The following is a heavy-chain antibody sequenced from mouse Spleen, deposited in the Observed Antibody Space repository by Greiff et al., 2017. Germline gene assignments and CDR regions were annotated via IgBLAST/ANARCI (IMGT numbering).Heavy chain of an antibody. Sequence: QVQLKQSGAELVKPGASVKISCKASGYAFSSYWMNWVKQRPGKGLEWIGQIYPGDGDTNYNGKFKGKATLTADKSSSTAYMQLSSLTSEDSAVYFCARKGGQLGMDYWGQGTSVTVSS. V-gene: IGHV1-80*01. CDR3: ARKGGQLGMDY. CDR1: GYAFSSYW. D-gene: IGHD3-1*01. J-gene: IGHJ4*01. CDR2: IYPGDGDT.